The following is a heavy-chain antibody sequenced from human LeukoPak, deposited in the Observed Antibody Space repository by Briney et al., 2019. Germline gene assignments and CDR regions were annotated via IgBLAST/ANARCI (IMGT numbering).Heavy chain of an antibody. CDR3: ATPPAMRAPPNYFQH. J-gene: IGHJ1*01. D-gene: IGHD5-18*01. CDR2: IYSSGST. V-gene: IGHV3-53*01. CDR1: GFTVSNNF. Sequence: GGSLRLSCAASGFTVSNNFVGWVRQAPGKGLDWVSIIYSSGSTYYADFVKGRFTISRDNSKNTVFLQMSSLRADDTAMYYCATPPAMRAPPNYFQHWGQGTLVTVSS.